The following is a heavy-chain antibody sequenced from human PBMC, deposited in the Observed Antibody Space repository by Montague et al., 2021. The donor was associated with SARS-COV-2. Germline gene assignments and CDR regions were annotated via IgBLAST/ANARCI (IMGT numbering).Heavy chain of an antibody. CDR2: INHSGST. Sequence: SETLSLTCAVSDGSFSGYYWSWIRQPPGKGLEWIGEINHSGSTNYNLSLTRRVTIPVDTSKYQFYLTLSFVTAADTAVYYCARRNYYGSGSYYNSAFDPWGQGTLVTVSS. V-gene: IGHV4-34*01. J-gene: IGHJ5*02. D-gene: IGHD3-10*01. CDR1: DGSFSGYY. CDR3: ARRNYYGSGSYYNSAFDP.